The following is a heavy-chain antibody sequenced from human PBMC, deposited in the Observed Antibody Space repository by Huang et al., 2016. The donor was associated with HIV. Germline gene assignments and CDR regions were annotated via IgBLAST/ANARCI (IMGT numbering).Heavy chain of an antibody. J-gene: IGHJ5*02. CDR1: GDSVSSHS. V-gene: IGHV4-59*02. CDR3: VRDQGRLAVGGIDNWFDP. Sequence: QVRLQESGPGLVKPSETLSLSCTVSGDSVSSHSWGWIRHPPGKGLEWIGTDYDSGTPKYNPRLKSRITISGDTSKNGFSLNITSVSAADTAMYFCVRDQGRLAVGGIDNWFDPWGQGALVTVSS. D-gene: IGHD6-19*01. CDR2: DYDSGTP.